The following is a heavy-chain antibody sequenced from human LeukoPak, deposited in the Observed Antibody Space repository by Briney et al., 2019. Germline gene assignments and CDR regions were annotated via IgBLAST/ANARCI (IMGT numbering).Heavy chain of an antibody. J-gene: IGHJ4*02. Sequence: GGSLRLSRAASGFTFSSSAMSWVRQVPGKGLEWVSVISGSGGSTYYADSVKGRFTISRDNSKNTLYLQMNSLRAEDTAVYYCAKESAYCGSDCRSLSDYWGQGTLVTVSS. CDR3: AKESAYCGSDCRSLSDY. D-gene: IGHD2-21*02. CDR2: ISGSGGST. V-gene: IGHV3-23*01. CDR1: GFTFSSSA.